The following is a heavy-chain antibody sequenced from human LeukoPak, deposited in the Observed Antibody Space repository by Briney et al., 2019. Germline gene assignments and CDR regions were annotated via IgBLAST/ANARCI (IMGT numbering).Heavy chain of an antibody. V-gene: IGHV3-53*01. D-gene: IGHD1-1*01. J-gene: IGHJ4*02. CDR2: IYSGGST. CDR3: AKDDELAPGGIDY. Sequence: GGSLRLSCAASGFTVSSNYMSWVRQAPGKGLEWVSVIYSGGSTYYADFVKGRFTISRDNSKNTLYLQMNSLRAEDTAVYYCAKDDELAPGGIDYWGQGTLVTVSS. CDR1: GFTVSSNY.